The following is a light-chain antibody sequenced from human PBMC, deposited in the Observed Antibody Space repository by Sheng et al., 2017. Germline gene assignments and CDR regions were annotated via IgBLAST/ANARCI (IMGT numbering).Light chain of an antibody. CDR3: QQYNNWPLT. J-gene: IGKJ4*01. Sequence: EIVMTQSPATLSVSPRERVTLSCRASENVYNHVAWYQQKPGQAPRLLIYGTITRSTDIPARFTASGSGTEYSLTISSLQSEDFAVYYCQQYNNWPLTFGGGTKVEIK. V-gene: IGKV3D-15*01. CDR2: GTI. CDR1: ENVYNH.